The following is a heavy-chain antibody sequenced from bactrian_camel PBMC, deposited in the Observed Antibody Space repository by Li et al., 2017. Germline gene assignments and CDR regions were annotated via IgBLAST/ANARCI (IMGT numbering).Heavy chain of an antibody. V-gene: IGHV3S25*01. CDR1: ISDFNTGW. D-gene: IGHD8*01. J-gene: IGHJ4*01. CDR2: INRGGDMS. Sequence: QLVESGGGSVQPGGSLRLSCTYHISDFNTGWMYWVRQGPGKGLEWVSDINRGGDMSYYADSVNGRFTISRDNAKNTVYLQMNNLKVEDTAVYYCLREPESGGPLGQGTQVTVS.